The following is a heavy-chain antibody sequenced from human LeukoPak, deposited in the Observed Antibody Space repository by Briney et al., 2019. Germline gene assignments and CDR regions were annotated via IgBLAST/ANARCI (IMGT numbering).Heavy chain of an antibody. CDR3: ARQTFSSGYRIFDY. J-gene: IGHJ4*02. D-gene: IGHD3-22*01. V-gene: IGHV4-59*01. CDR1: GGSISSYY. CDR2: IHYSGST. Sequence: SETLSLICTVSGGSISSYYWSWIRQPPGKGLEWIGDIHYSGSTNYNPSLKSRVTMSVDTSKRQFALKLSSVTAADTAVYYCARQTFSSGYRIFDYWGQGTLVTVSS.